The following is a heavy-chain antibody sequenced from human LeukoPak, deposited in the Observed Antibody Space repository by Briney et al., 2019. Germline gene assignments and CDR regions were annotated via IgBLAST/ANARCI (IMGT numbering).Heavy chain of an antibody. CDR1: GFSLSSNY. Sequence: GGSLRLSYAASGFSLSSNYIRWVRQAPGRGLEWVSVSYSGGSTYYGDSVKGRFTIARDNSKNTRYLQQTSLRAGDTDVYYCARASSGLLPFDYWRQGTLVTVST. CDR2: SYSGGST. D-gene: IGHD3-10*01. J-gene: IGHJ4*02. V-gene: IGHV3-53*01. CDR3: ARASSGLLPFDY.